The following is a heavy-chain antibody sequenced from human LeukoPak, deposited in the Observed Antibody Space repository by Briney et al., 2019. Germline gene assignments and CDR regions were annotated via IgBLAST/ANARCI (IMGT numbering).Heavy chain of an antibody. CDR3: ARDTRYDSSGYYSYTAFDI. J-gene: IGHJ3*02. CDR1: GFTLSTYW. CDR2: INSDWSST. Sequence: GGSLRLSCAGSGFTLSTYWMHWVRQVPGKGLVWVSRINSDWSSTSYADSVKGRFTISRDNAKNTLYLQMNSLRAEDTAVYYCARDTRYDSSGYYSYTAFDIWGQGTMVTVSS. D-gene: IGHD3-22*01. V-gene: IGHV3-74*01.